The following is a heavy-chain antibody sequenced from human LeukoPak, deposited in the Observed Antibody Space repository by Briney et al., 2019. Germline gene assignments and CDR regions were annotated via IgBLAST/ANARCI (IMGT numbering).Heavy chain of an antibody. CDR1: GGTFSSYA. D-gene: IGHD6-13*01. Sequence: ASVKVSCKASGGTFSSYAISWVRQAPGQGLEWMGWINPNSGGTNYAQKFQGWVTMTRDTSISTAYMELSRLRSDDTAVYYCARTGYSSSYDYWGQGTLVTVSS. CDR3: ARTGYSSSYDY. J-gene: IGHJ4*02. CDR2: INPNSGGT. V-gene: IGHV1-2*04.